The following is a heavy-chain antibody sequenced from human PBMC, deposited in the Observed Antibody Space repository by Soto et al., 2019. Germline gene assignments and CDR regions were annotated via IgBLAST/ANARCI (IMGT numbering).Heavy chain of an antibody. V-gene: IGHV4-30-4*01. CDR1: GGSISSGDYY. CDR3: ARDMGRYYYDSSGPN. D-gene: IGHD3-22*01. Sequence: PSETLSLTCTVSGGSISSGDYYWSWIRQPPGKGLEWIGYIYYSGSTYYNPSLKSRVTISVDTSKNQFSLKLSSVTAADTAVYYCARDMGRYYYDSSGPNWGQGTLVTVSS. CDR2: IYYSGST. J-gene: IGHJ4*02.